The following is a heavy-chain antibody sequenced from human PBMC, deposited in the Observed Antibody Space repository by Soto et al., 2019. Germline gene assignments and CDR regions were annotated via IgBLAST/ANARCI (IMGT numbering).Heavy chain of an antibody. CDR3: ANTLSSFPFY. J-gene: IGHJ4*02. CDR1: GFTFDDYA. Sequence: PGESLRLSCSASGFTFDDYAMHWVRQAPGKGMEWVSGISWNSGSIGYSDSAKGRLTISRDNSKNTLYLQLNRLRTEDTALDYGANTLSSFPFYWGQGPQVT. V-gene: IGHV3-9*01. D-gene: IGHD6-6*01. CDR2: ISWNSGSI.